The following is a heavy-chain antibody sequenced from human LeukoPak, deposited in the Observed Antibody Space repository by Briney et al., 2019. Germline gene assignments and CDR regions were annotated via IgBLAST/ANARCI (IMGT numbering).Heavy chain of an antibody. V-gene: IGHV4-30-4*01. D-gene: IGHD3-16*01. J-gene: IGHJ6*02. CDR2: IYYNGST. Sequence: PSETLSLTCTVSGGSISSGDYYWSWIRQPPGKGLEWIGYIYYNGSTYYNPSLKSRVTISVDTSKNQFSLKLSSVTAADTAVYYCATATDYDYVWGSYQYYYYGMDVWGQGTTVTVSS. CDR1: GGSISSGDYY. CDR3: ATATDYDYVWGSYQYYYYGMDV.